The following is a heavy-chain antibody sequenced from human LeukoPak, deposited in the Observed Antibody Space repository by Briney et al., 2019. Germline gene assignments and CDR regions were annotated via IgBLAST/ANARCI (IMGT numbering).Heavy chain of an antibody. CDR1: GFTFSSYG. V-gene: IGHV3-33*01. CDR3: ARDQLLWFGELSCGLDP. J-gene: IGHJ5*02. D-gene: IGHD3-10*01. CDR2: IWYDGSNK. Sequence: PGRSLRLACAASGFTFSSYGMHWVRQAPGKGLEWVAVIWYDGSNKYYADSVKGRFTISRDNSKNTLYLQMNSLRAEDTAVYYCARDQLLWFGELSCGLDPWGQGTLVTVSS.